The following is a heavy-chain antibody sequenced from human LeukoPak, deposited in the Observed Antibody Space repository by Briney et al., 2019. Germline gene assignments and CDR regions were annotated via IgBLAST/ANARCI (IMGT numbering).Heavy chain of an antibody. CDR2: ISYDGSNR. Sequence: PGGSLRLSCAASGFTFSSSGMHWVRQAPGKGLEWVAFISYDGSNRYYADSVKGRFTISRDNSKNTLYLQMNSLRAEDTAVYYCAKETRASYSDYWGQGTQVTVSS. CDR1: GFTFSSSG. V-gene: IGHV3-30*02. J-gene: IGHJ4*02. CDR3: AKETRASYSDY.